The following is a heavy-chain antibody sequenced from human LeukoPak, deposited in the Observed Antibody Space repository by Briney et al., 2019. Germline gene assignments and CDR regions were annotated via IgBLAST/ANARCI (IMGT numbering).Heavy chain of an antibody. CDR2: ISGSGGST. J-gene: IGHJ4*02. V-gene: IGHV3-23*01. CDR1: GFTFSSYG. D-gene: IGHD4-17*01. Sequence: PGGTLRLSCAASGFTFSSYGMSWVRQAPGKGLEWVSAISGSGGSTYYADSVKGRFTISRDNSKNTLYLQMNSLRAEDTAVYYCAKAAVTVTTVCPFDYWGQGTLVTVSS. CDR3: AKAAVTVTTVCPFDY.